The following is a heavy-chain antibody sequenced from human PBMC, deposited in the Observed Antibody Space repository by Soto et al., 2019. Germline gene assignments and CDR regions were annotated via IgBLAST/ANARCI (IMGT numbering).Heavy chain of an antibody. V-gene: IGHV2-70*11. D-gene: IGHD5-18*01. J-gene: IGHJ6*02. CDR2: IDWDDDK. CDR1: GFSLRSSRLC. Sequence: SGPTLVNPTQTLTRPCTFCGFSLRSSRLCVSWIRQPPGKALEWLARIDWDDDKYYSTSLKTRLTISKDTSKNQVVLTMTNMDPVDTATYYCARIDGGYSSAQGRGRSYDTRGFIDVWG. CDR3: ARIDGGYSSAQGRGRSYDTRGFIDV.